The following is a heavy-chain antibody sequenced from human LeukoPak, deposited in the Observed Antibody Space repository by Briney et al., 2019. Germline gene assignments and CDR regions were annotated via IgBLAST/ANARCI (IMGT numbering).Heavy chain of an antibody. J-gene: IGHJ6*03. Sequence: SETLSLTCTVSGGSISSSSYYWGWIRQPPGKGLEWIGSFSYSGSTNYNPSLKSRVTISVDTSKNQFSLKLSSVTAADTAAYYCARYTNYYDSSGYRNYYYYMDVWGKGTTVTVSS. CDR1: GGSISSSSYY. D-gene: IGHD3-22*01. CDR2: FSYSGST. V-gene: IGHV4-39*07. CDR3: ARYTNYYDSSGYRNYYYYMDV.